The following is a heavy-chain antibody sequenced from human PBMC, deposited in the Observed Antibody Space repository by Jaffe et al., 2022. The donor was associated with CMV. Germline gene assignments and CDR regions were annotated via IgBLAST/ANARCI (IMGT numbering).Heavy chain of an antibody. CDR2: TRNKANSYTT. J-gene: IGHJ4*02. CDR3: ARGQGGGGYYFDY. D-gene: IGHD2-15*01. CDR1: GFTFSDHY. V-gene: IGHV3-72*01. Sequence: EVQLVESGGGLVQPGGSLRLSCAASGFTFSDHYMDWVRQAPGKGLEWVGRTRNKANSYTTEYAASVKGRFTISRDDSKNSLYLQMNSLKTEDTAVYYCARGQGGGGYYFDYWGQGTLVTVSS.